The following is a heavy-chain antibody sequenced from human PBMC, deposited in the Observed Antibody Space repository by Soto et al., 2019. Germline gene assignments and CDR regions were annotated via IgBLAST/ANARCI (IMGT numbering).Heavy chain of an antibody. Sequence: PGESLKISCKGSGYSFTSYWIGWVRQMPGKGLEWMGIIYPGDSDTRYSPSFQGQVTISADKSISTAYLQWSSLKASDTAMYYCARTYYYDSRPRGSGGRHGIYYYYGMDVWGQGTTVTVSS. V-gene: IGHV5-51*01. CDR2: IYPGDSDT. CDR1: GYSFTSYW. D-gene: IGHD3-22*01. CDR3: ARTYYYDSRPRGSGGRHGIYYYYGMDV. J-gene: IGHJ6*02.